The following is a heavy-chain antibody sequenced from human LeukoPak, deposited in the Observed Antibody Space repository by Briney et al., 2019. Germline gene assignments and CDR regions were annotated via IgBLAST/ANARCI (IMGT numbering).Heavy chain of an antibody. J-gene: IGHJ4*02. CDR2: INSDGSST. CDR1: GFTFSSYW. CDR3: AREGEGGSYPFDY. Sequence: GGSLRLSCAASGFTFSSYWMHWVRQAPGKGLVWVSRINSDGSSTSYADSVKGRFTISRDIAKNTLYLQMNSLRAEDTAVYYCAREGEGGSYPFDYWGQGTLVTVSS. V-gene: IGHV3-74*01. D-gene: IGHD1-26*01.